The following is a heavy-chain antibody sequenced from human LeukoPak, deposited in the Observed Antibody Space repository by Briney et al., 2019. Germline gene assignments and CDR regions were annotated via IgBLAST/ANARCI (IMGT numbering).Heavy chain of an antibody. CDR2: INPSSGCT. V-gene: IGHV1-2*02. Sequence: GASVKVSCKASGYTFTGYYMHWVRQAPGQGLEWMGWINPSSGCTNYAQKFQGRVTITRDTSISTPYMELSRLRSDDTAVYYCARAPQVGATRMCWFDPWGQGTLVTVSS. D-gene: IGHD1-26*01. CDR3: ARAPQVGATRMCWFDP. CDR1: GYTFTGYY. J-gene: IGHJ5*02.